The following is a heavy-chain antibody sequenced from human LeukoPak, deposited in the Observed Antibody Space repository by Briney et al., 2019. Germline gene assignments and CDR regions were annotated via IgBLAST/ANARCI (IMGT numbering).Heavy chain of an antibody. CDR1: GGSFSGYY. CDR2: INHSRST. Sequence: PSETLSLTCAVYGGSFSGYYWSWIRQPPGKGLEWIGEINHSRSTNYNPSLKSRVTISVDTSKNQFSLKLSSVTAADTAVYYCARHDWSSYYYDHWGQGTLVTVSS. D-gene: IGHD2-21*01. V-gene: IGHV4-34*01. J-gene: IGHJ4*02. CDR3: ARHDWSSYYYDH.